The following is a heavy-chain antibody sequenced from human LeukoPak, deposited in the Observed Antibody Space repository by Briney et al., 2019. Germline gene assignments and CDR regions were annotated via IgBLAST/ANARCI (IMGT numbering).Heavy chain of an antibody. Sequence: GGSLRLSCAASGFTVSSNHMSGVRQAPGKGLEWGSVIYSGGSTYYADAVKGRFTISRDNSKNTLYLQMNSLRTEDTAVYYCASHSSSGYGFDHWGQGTLVTVSS. V-gene: IGHV3-53*01. J-gene: IGHJ4*02. D-gene: IGHD6-13*01. CDR3: ASHSSSGYGFDH. CDR2: IYSGGST. CDR1: GFTVSSNH.